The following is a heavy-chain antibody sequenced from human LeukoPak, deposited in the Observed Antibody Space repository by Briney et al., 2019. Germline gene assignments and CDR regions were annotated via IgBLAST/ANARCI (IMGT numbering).Heavy chain of an antibody. CDR1: GGSISSYY. CDR3: ARGTRRCTNGVCSGFDY. Sequence: SETLSLTCTVSGGSISSYYWSWIRQPAGKGLEWIGRIYTSGSTNYNPSLKSRVTMSVDTSKNQFSLKLSSVTAADTAVYYCARGTRRCTNGVCSGFDYWGQGTLVTVSS. D-gene: IGHD2-8*01. CDR2: IYTSGST. V-gene: IGHV4-4*07. J-gene: IGHJ4*02.